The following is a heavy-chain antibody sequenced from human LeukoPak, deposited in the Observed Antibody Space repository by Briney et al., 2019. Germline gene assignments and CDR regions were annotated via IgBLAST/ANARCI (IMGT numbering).Heavy chain of an antibody. V-gene: IGHV3-73*01. D-gene: IGHD3-9*01. CDR1: GFXFSGSA. CDR2: IRSKANSYAT. J-gene: IGHJ4*02. Sequence: PGGSLKLSCAASGFXFSGSAIHWVRQAPGKGLEWVGRIRSKANSYATAYAASVKGRFTISRDESKNTAYLRMNSLKTEDTAVYYCTPSLYDILTGSDYWGQGTLVTVSS. CDR3: TPSLYDILTGSDY.